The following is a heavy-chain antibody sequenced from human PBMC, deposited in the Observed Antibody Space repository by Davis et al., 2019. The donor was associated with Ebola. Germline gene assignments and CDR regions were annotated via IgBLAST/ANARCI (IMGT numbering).Heavy chain of an antibody. CDR1: GFTFSDYY. Sequence: PGGSLRLSCAASGFTFSDYYMSWIRQAPGKGLEWVSYISSSGSTTYYGDSVKGRFTISRDNAKNLLDLQMNSLRAEDTAVYYCARLGYCSGGSCYWGQGTLVTVSS. J-gene: IGHJ4*02. CDR2: ISSSGSTT. V-gene: IGHV3-11*04. CDR3: ARLGYCSGGSCY. D-gene: IGHD2-15*01.